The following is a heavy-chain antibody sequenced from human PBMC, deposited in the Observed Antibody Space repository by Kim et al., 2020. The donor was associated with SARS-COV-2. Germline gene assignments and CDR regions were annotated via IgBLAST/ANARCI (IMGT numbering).Heavy chain of an antibody. J-gene: IGHJ4*02. D-gene: IGHD1-1*01. V-gene: IGHV3-30*18. CDR2: ISRDGRVK. CDR1: GFTFSTYS. CDR3: AKEYNQDDWKFDY. Sequence: GGSLRLSCVASGFTFSTYSMHLVRQAPGKGLEWVAVISRDGRVKYYADSVRGRFTLSRDNSKTTVFLEMNSLRDEDTAVYYCAKEYNQDDWKFDYWGQGTLVTVTS.